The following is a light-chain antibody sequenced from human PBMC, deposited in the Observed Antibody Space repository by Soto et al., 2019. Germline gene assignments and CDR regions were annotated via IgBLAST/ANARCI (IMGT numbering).Light chain of an antibody. CDR1: QSVSSN. V-gene: IGKV3-15*01. Sequence: IVMTQSPATLSVSPGERATLSCRASQSVSSNLAWYQQKPGQAPRLLIYGASTRATGIPARFSGSGSGTDFTLTISRLEPEDFAVYYCQQYGSSPAITFGQGTRLEIK. J-gene: IGKJ5*01. CDR3: QQYGSSPAIT. CDR2: GAS.